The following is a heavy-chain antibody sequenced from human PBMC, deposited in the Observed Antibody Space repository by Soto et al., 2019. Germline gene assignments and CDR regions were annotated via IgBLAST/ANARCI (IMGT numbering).Heavy chain of an antibody. J-gene: IGHJ4*02. CDR1: GFTFSSYE. CDR3: AGRRDGYNGGLDF. V-gene: IGHV3-48*03. CDR2: ISTRGSRI. D-gene: IGHD5-12*01. Sequence: GGSLRLSCAASGFTFSSYEMIWVRQAPGKGLEWVSYISTRGSRIYYADSLKGRFTISRDNAKNSLFLQMNSLRAEDTAIYYCAGRRDGYNGGLDFWGQGTLVTVSS.